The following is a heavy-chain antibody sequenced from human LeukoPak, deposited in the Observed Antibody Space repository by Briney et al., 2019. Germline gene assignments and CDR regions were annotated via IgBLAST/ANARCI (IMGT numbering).Heavy chain of an antibody. V-gene: IGHV3-33*06. J-gene: IGHJ4*02. CDR3: AKGSGRLGSFGY. Sequence: GGSLRLSCAASGFTFSSYGMHWVRQAPGKGLEWVAVIWYDGSNKYYADSVKGRFTISRDNSKNTLYLQMNSLRAEGTAVYYCAKGSGRLGSFGYWGQGTLVTVSS. D-gene: IGHD3-10*01. CDR1: GFTFSSYG. CDR2: IWYDGSNK.